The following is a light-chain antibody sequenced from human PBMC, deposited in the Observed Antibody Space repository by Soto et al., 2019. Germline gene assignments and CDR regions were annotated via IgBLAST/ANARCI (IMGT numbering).Light chain of an antibody. Sequence: HSVLTQPPSASGTPGQRVTISCSGSSSNIGSHVVYWYQQLAGTAPKLLMYNNNQRPSGVPDRFSGSKSGTSASLAISGLQSEDEADYYCAVWHDSLDGWVFGGGTKLTVL. J-gene: IGLJ3*02. V-gene: IGLV1-44*01. CDR3: AVWHDSLDGWV. CDR1: SSNIGSHV. CDR2: NNN.